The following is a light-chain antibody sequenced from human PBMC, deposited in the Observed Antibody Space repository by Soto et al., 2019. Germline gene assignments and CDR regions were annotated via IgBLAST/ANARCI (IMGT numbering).Light chain of an antibody. V-gene: IGKV3-20*01. CDR1: QSVSSSY. Sequence: EIVLTQSPGTLSLSPGERATLSCRASQSVSSSYLAWYQQKPGQAPRPLIYGASSRATGIPDRFSGSGSGTDFTLTISRLEPEDFAVYYCLQYGSSPYTFGXGTKL. J-gene: IGKJ2*01. CDR3: LQYGSSPYT. CDR2: GAS.